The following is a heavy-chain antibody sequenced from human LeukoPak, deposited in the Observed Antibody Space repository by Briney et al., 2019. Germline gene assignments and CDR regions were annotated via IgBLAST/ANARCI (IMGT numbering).Heavy chain of an antibody. D-gene: IGHD3-10*01. CDR3: AKAFGSGELNFDY. CDR1: GFTFSNYG. V-gene: IGHV3-30*18. J-gene: IGHJ4*02. Sequence: PGRSLRLSCAASGFTFSNYGMHWVRQAPGEGLEWVAVISYDGSNQYYADSVKGRFTISRDNSKNTLYLQMNSLRAEDTAVYYCAKAFGSGELNFDYWGQGTLVTVSS. CDR2: ISYDGSNQ.